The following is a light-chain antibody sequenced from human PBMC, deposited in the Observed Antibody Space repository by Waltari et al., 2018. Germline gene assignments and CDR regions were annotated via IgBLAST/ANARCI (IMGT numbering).Light chain of an antibody. CDR1: SSDVGGYNY. CDR2: DVN. Sequence: QSALTQPASVSGSPGQPITISCTGTSSDVGGYNYVSWYQQHPGKAPKLMIYDVNKRPVGVSNRFSGSKSGNTASLTISVLQAEDEADYYCCSYSSSSTLYVFGTGTKVTVL. V-gene: IGLV2-14*01. CDR3: CSYSSSSTLYV. J-gene: IGLJ1*01.